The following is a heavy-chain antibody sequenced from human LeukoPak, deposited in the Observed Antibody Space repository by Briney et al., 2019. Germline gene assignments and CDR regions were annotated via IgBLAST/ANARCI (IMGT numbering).Heavy chain of an antibody. Sequence: KPSETLSLTCAVYGGSFSGYYWSWIRQPPGKGLEWIGEINHSGSTNYNPSLKSRVTISVDTSKDQFSLKLSSVTAADTAVYYCARRIAWFDHWGQGTLVTVSS. V-gene: IGHV4-34*01. CDR3: ARRIAWFDH. CDR1: GGSFSGYY. CDR2: INHSGST. D-gene: IGHD2-21*01. J-gene: IGHJ5*02.